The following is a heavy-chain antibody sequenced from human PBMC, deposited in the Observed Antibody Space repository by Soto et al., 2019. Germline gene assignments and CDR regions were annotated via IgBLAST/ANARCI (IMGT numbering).Heavy chain of an antibody. Sequence: QVQLQQWGAGLLKPSETLSLTCAVYGGSFSGYYWSWIRQPPGKGLEWIGEINHSGSTNYNPSLTGLVPISVDTSKNQFSLKLSSVTAADTAVYYCARGRITMVRGRNWFDPWGQGTLVTVSS. CDR3: ARGRITMVRGRNWFDP. J-gene: IGHJ5*02. CDR2: INHSGST. CDR1: GGSFSGYY. V-gene: IGHV4-34*01. D-gene: IGHD3-10*01.